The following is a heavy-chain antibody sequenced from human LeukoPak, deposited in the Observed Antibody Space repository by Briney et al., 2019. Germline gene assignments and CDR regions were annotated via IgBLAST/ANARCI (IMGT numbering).Heavy chain of an antibody. CDR3: ARVGVDYSGNIIKYYFDY. V-gene: IGHV4-59*01. CDR1: GGSLSSYY. Sequence: SETLSLTCTVSGGSLSSYYWSWIRQPPGKGLEWIGYIYYSGTTNYNPSLKSRVIISVDTSKNHFSLKLSPVIAADTAVYYCARVGVDYSGNIIKYYFDYWGQGTLVTVSS. J-gene: IGHJ4*02. CDR2: IYYSGTT. D-gene: IGHD4-23*01.